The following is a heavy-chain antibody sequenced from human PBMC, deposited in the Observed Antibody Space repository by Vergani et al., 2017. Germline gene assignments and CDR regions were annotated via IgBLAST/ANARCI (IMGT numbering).Heavy chain of an antibody. V-gene: IGHV3-7*01. CDR1: GFTFSSYW. CDR2: IKQDGSEK. D-gene: IGHD3-10*01. CDR3: ARDSRDKHVLLWFGELDY. Sequence: EVQLVESGGGLVQPGGSLRLSCAASGFTFSSYWMSWVRQAQGKGLEWVANIKQDGSEKYYVDSVKGRFTISRDNAKNSLYLQMNSLRAEDTAVYYCARDSRDKHVLLWFGELDYWGQGTLVTVSS. J-gene: IGHJ4*02.